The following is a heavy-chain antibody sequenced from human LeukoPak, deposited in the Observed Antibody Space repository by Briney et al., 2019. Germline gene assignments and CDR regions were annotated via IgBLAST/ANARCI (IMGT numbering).Heavy chain of an antibody. Sequence: PGGSLRLSCAASGFTFSSYAMSWVRQAPGKGLEWVSSIGGTGGRTYYADSVKGWFTISRDNSKNSLYLQMNSLRAEDTAVYHCAKVTAWYSSSWYLANWGQGTLVTVSS. D-gene: IGHD6-13*01. CDR2: IGGTGGRT. V-gene: IGHV3-23*01. CDR1: GFTFSSYA. CDR3: AKVTAWYSSSWYLAN. J-gene: IGHJ4*02.